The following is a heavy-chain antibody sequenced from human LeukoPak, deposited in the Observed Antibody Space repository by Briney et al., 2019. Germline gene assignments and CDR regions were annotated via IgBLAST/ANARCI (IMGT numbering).Heavy chain of an antibody. CDR2: IYYSGST. J-gene: IGHJ4*02. CDR1: GGSISSSSYY. D-gene: IGHD2-2*01. CDR3: ARQVGYCSSTSCYADKVDY. Sequence: SETLSLTCTVSGGSISSSSYYWGWIRQPPGKGLEWIGSIYYSGSTYYNPSLKSRVTISVDTSKNQFSLKLSSVTAADTAVYYCARQVGYCSSTSCYADKVDYWGQGTLVTVSS. V-gene: IGHV4-39*01.